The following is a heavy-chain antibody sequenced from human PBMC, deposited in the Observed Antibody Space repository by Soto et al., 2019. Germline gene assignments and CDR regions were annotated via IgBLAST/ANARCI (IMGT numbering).Heavy chain of an antibody. V-gene: IGHV3-21*06. Sequence: ESGGGLVNPGGSLRLSCSFTFSMYSMNWVRQAPGKGLEWVASISSGGIYIKYADSVKGRFTISRDNAKNSVSLQMNSLKVEDTAVYYLTRDQGWSYDSWFDPWGQGTQVIVSS. J-gene: IGHJ5*02. D-gene: IGHD3-10*01. CDR3: TRDQGWSYDSWFDP. CDR2: ISSGGIYI. CDR1: FTFSMYS.